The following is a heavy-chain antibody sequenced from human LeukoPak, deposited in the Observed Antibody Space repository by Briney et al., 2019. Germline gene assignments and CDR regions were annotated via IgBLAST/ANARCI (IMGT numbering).Heavy chain of an antibody. J-gene: IGHJ4*02. D-gene: IGHD3-22*01. CDR1: GGTFSSYA. CDR3: ARPPLTYYYDSSGYSYFDY. V-gene: IGHV1-69*01. Sequence: GASVKVSCKASGGTFSSYAISWVRQAPGQGLEWMGGIIPIFGTANYAQKFQGRVTITADESTSTAYMELSSLRSEDTAVYYCARPPLTYYYDSSGYSYFDYWGQGTLVTVSS. CDR2: IIPIFGTA.